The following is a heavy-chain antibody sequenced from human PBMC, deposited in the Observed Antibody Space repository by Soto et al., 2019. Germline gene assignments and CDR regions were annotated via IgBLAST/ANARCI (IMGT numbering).Heavy chain of an antibody. Sequence: ASVRVSCKASGYTFTNYDINWVRQATGQGLEWMGWVNPNSGNTGYAQKFQGRVTMTRNTSISTAYMELSSLRSEDTAVYYCARGRGYSYGYYDYWGLATLVTFSS. J-gene: IGHJ4*02. CDR1: GYTFTNYD. CDR3: ARGRGYSYGYYDY. V-gene: IGHV1-8*01. D-gene: IGHD5-18*01. CDR2: VNPNSGNT.